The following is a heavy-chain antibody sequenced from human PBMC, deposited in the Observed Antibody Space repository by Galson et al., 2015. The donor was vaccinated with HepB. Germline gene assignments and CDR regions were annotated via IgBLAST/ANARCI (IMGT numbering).Heavy chain of an antibody. D-gene: IGHD2-2*01. Sequence: QSGAEVKKPGESLKISCKGSGYSFTSYWIGWVRQMPGKGLEWMGIIYPGDSDTRYSPSFQGQVTISADKSISTAYLQWSSLKASDTAMYYCARHGGYCSSTSCQNLYYYYGMDVWGQGTTVTVSS. CDR1: GYSFTSYW. V-gene: IGHV5-51*01. CDR2: IYPGDSDT. CDR3: ARHGGYCSSTSCQNLYYYYGMDV. J-gene: IGHJ6*02.